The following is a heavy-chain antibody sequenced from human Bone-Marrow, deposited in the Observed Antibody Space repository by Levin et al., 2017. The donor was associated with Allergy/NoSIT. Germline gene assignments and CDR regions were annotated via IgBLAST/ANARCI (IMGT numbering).Heavy chain of an antibody. J-gene: IGHJ4*02. CDR2: ISGSGDST. Sequence: GGSLRLSCAASGFTFSNYAMSWVRQAPGKGLEWVSGISGSGDSTYDGDSVKGRFTISRDNSKNTLYLQMNSLRAEDTAVDYCAKDRDFYGSVSLGSWGQGTLVTVSS. D-gene: IGHD3-10*01. CDR3: AKDRDFYGSVSLGS. CDR1: GFTFSNYA. V-gene: IGHV3-23*01.